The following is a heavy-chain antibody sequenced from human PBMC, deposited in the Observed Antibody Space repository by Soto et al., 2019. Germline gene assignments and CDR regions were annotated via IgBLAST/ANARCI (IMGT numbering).Heavy chain of an antibody. V-gene: IGHV4-61*01. J-gene: IGHJ5*02. CDR2: IYYSGSA. CDR1: GGSVSSGSYY. D-gene: IGHD6-13*01. Sequence: KTSETLSLTCTASGGSVSSGSYYWSWIRQPPGKGPEWIGYIYYSGSANYNPSLKSRVTISVDTSKNQFSLKLSSVTAADTAVYYCARDAGYSSSYNNWFDPWGQGTLVTVSS. CDR3: ARDAGYSSSYNNWFDP.